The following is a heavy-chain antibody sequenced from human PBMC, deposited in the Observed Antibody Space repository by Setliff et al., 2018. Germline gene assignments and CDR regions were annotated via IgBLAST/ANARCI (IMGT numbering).Heavy chain of an antibody. J-gene: IGHJ4*02. Sequence: ASVKVSCKSSGFTFTDYGITWVRQVPGQGLEWMGWINNYNFNTQYAQKFQGRATVTTDTSTTTAYMELRSLRADDTAVYYWARINFYVSSGYYYAPELWGQGTTVTVSS. CDR1: GFTFTDYG. CDR3: ARINFYVSSGYYYAPEL. CDR2: INNYNFNT. D-gene: IGHD3-22*01. V-gene: IGHV1-18*01.